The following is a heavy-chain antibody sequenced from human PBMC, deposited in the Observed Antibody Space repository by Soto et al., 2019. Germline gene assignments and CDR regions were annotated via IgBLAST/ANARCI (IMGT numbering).Heavy chain of an antibody. CDR1: GYAFTIYG. D-gene: IGHD2-15*01. Sequence: VSVKVSCKASGYAFTIYGISWVRRAPGQGLEWMGWISAYNGNTNYAQKFQGRVTITADKSTSTAYMELSSLRSEDTAVYYCARDLEVVVAATPGDFDYWGQGTPVTVSS. J-gene: IGHJ4*02. CDR2: ISAYNGNT. V-gene: IGHV1-18*01. CDR3: ARDLEVVVAATPGDFDY.